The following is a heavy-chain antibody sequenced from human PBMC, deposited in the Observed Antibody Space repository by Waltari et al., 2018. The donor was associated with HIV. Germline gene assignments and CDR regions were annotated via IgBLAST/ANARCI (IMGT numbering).Heavy chain of an antibody. Sequence: QIQLVQSGAEVRRPRSSVQVSCKAPGGTFLSYSINWVRQAPGQGLEWMGRMGPMSDTPNYAQKFRGRVTMTADKATSTAYMELNNLRVGDTAVYYCATARETMGVDFDYWGQGTLGAVSS. J-gene: IGHJ4*02. CDR2: MGPMSDTP. D-gene: IGHD3-10*01. V-gene: IGHV1-69*08. CDR3: ATARETMGVDFDY. CDR1: GGTFLSYS.